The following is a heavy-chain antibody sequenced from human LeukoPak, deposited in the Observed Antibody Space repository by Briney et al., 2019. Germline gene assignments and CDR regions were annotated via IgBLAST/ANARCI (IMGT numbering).Heavy chain of an antibody. D-gene: IGHD2-2*01. CDR1: GGSISSSNW. Sequence: SEILSLTCAVSGGSISSSNWWSWGRQPPGKGLEWIGEIYHSGITNYNPSLKSRVTISVDKSKNQFSLKLSSVTAADTAVYYCARDRGVVPAASGGYNWFDPWGQGTLVTVSS. V-gene: IGHV4-4*02. CDR2: IYHSGIT. CDR3: ARDRGVVPAASGGYNWFDP. J-gene: IGHJ5*02.